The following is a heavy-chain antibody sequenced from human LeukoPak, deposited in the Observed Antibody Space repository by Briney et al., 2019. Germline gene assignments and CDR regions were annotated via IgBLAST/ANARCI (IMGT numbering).Heavy chain of an antibody. CDR3: ARNVDTAMVPDY. J-gene: IGHJ4*02. CDR1: GYTFTGYY. Sequence: ASVKVSCKASGYTFTGYYMHWVRQAPGQGLEWMGWINPNSGGTNYAQKLQGRVTMTTDTSTSTAYMELRSLRSDDTAVYYCARNVDTAMVPDYWGQGTLVTVSS. D-gene: IGHD5-18*01. CDR2: INPNSGGT. V-gene: IGHV1-2*02.